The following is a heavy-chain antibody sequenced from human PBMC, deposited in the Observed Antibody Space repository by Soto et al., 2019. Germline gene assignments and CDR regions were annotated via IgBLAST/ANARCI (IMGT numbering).Heavy chain of an antibody. J-gene: IGHJ4*02. CDR3: ARDLPPVDY. V-gene: IGHV1-18*01. Sequence: QVQLVQSGAEVKKSGASVKVSCKASGYTFSSYFISWVRQAPGQGLEWMGWISAYNGNTNYAQNPQXXXTXXTDTSTSTAYMELRSLRSDDTAVYYCARDLPPVDYWGQGTLVTVSS. CDR2: ISAYNGNT. CDR1: GYTFSSYF.